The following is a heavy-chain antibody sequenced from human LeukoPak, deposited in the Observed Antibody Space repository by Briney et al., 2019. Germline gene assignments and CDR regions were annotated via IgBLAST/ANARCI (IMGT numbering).Heavy chain of an antibody. Sequence: RASVKVSCKASGYTFSGYYMHLVRQAPGQGLGWMGWINPNSGDKHYAQNFQGRVTMTRDTSISTAYMEVSRLTSNVTAVYYCAENRGLVRTFDIWVKGTKVTVSS. J-gene: IGHJ3*02. D-gene: IGHD4/OR15-4a*01. CDR2: INPNSGDK. CDR1: GYTFSGYY. V-gene: IGHV1-2*02. CDR3: AENRGLVRTFDI.